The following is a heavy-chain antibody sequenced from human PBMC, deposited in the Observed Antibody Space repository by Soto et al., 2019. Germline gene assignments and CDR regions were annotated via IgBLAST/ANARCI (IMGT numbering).Heavy chain of an antibody. CDR1: GFTFSSYS. D-gene: IGHD3-22*01. V-gene: IGHV3-48*02. Sequence: ESVGGLVQPGGSLRLSCAASGFTFSSYSMNWVRQAPGKGLEWVSYISSSSSTIYYADSVKGRFTISRDNAKNSLYLQMNSLRDEDTAVYYCASSNYYDSSGYPLVDYWGQGTLVTVSS. CDR3: ASSNYYDSSGYPLVDY. CDR2: ISSSSSTI. J-gene: IGHJ4*02.